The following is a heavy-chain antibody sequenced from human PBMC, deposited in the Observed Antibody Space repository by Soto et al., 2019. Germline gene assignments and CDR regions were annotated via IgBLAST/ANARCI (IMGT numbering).Heavy chain of an antibody. CDR1: GFTFSSYA. J-gene: IGHJ4*02. CDR2: ISGSGGST. V-gene: IGHV3-23*01. D-gene: IGHD1-26*01. CDR3: AKDHQWELLYFDY. Sequence: GGSLRLSCAASGFTFSSYAMSWVRQAPGKGLEWVSAISGSGGSTYYADSVKGRFTISRDNSKNTLYLQMNSLRAEDAAVYYCAKDHQWELLYFDYWGQGTLVTVSS.